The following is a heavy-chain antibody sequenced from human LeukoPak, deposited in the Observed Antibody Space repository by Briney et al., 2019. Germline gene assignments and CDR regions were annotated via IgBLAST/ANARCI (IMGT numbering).Heavy chain of an antibody. V-gene: IGHV1-69*05. Sequence: ASVKVSCKASGGTFSSYAISWVRQAPGQGLEWMGGIIPIFGTANYAQKFQGRVTITTDESTSTAYMELSSLRSEDTAVYYCARLTATNIEFDYWGQGTLVTVSS. J-gene: IGHJ4*02. CDR3: ARLTATNIEFDY. D-gene: IGHD1-26*01. CDR2: IIPIFGTA. CDR1: GGTFSSYA.